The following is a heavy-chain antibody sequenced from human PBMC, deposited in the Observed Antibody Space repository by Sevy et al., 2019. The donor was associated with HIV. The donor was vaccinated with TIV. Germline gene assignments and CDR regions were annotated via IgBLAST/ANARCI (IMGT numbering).Heavy chain of an antibody. Sequence: PGGSLRLSCRASGFTFDDYTMSWVRQAPGKGLEGVAFIRSKAYGGTTEYAASVKGRFTISRDESKSIAYLQMNSLKTEDTAVYYCTRVEGAADWGMDVWGQGTTVTVSS. CDR1: GFTFDDYT. CDR3: TRVEGAADWGMDV. J-gene: IGHJ6*02. D-gene: IGHD1-26*01. CDR2: IRSKAYGGTT. V-gene: IGHV3-49*04.